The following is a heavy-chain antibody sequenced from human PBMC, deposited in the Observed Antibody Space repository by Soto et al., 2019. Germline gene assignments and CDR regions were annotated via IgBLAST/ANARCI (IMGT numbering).Heavy chain of an antibody. V-gene: IGHV1-69*01. CDR1: GGTFSSYA. CDR2: IIPIFGTA. J-gene: IGHJ6*02. D-gene: IGHD6-13*01. CDR3: ALGQQLVVRGYYGMDV. Sequence: SVKVSCKASGGTFSSYAISWVRQAPGQGLEWMGGIIPIFGTANYAQKFQGRVTITADESTSTAYMELSSLRSEDTAVYYCALGQQLVVRGYYGMDVWGQGTTVTVSS.